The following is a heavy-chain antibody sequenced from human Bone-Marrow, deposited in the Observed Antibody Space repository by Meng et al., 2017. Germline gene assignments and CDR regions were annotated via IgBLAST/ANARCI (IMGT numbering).Heavy chain of an antibody. CDR1: GCSINSGGYS. CDR2: IYHSGST. Sequence: QLQLQESGSGLVTPSQTLSPTCPVSGCSINSGGYSWSWIRQPPGKGLEWIGYIYHSGSTYYNPSLKSRVTISVDRSKNQFSLKLSSVTAADTAVYYCARGYCGGDCYIPFDNWFDPWGQGTLVTVSS. D-gene: IGHD2-21*02. V-gene: IGHV4-30-2*01. J-gene: IGHJ5*02. CDR3: ARGYCGGDCYIPFDNWFDP.